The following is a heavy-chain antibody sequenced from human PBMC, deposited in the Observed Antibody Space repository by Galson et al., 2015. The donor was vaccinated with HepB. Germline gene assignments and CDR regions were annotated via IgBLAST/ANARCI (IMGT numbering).Heavy chain of an antibody. Sequence: SLRLSCAASGFTVSSNYMSWVRQAPGKGLEWVSVIYSGGSTYYADSVKGRFTISRDNSKNTLYLQMNSLRAEDTAVYYCARGGDLRYYGMDVWGQGTTVTVSS. CDR3: ARGGDLRYYGMDV. V-gene: IGHV3-53*01. J-gene: IGHJ6*02. D-gene: IGHD3-16*01. CDR1: GFTVSSNY. CDR2: IYSGGST.